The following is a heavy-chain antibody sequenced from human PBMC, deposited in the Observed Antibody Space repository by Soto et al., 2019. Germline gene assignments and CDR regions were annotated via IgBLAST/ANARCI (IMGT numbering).Heavy chain of an antibody. D-gene: IGHD2-15*01. V-gene: IGHV3-33*01. CDR2: IWYDGSNK. CDR3: AGVPSGGYSFDP. Sequence: GGSLRLSCAASGFTFSSYGMHWVRQAPGKGLEWVAVIWYDGSNKYYADSVKGRFTISRDNSKNTLYLQMNSLRAEDTAVYYCAGVPSGGYSFDPWGQGTLVTVSS. CDR1: GFTFSSYG. J-gene: IGHJ5*02.